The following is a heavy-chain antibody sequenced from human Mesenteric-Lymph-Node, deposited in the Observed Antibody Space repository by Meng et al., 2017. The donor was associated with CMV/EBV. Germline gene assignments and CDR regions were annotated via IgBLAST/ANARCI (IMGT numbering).Heavy chain of an antibody. J-gene: IGHJ4*02. CDR2: INDSGNT. Sequence: SETLSLTCTVSGGSISSSSYYWGWIRQPPGKGLEWIGEINDSGNTNYNPSLKSRVTISVDTSKSQFSLRVNSVTAADTAVYYCATAPIYQLPVFWGQGTLVTVSS. D-gene: IGHD2-2*01. CDR1: GGSISSSSYY. CDR3: ATAPIYQLPVF. V-gene: IGHV4-39*07.